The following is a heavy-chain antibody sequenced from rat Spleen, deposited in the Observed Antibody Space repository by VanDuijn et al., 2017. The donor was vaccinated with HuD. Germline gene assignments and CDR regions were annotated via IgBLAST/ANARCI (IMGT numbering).Heavy chain of an antibody. J-gene: IGHJ2*01. CDR2: INMDSRIK. CDR1: GFNFNDYW. D-gene: IGHD1-4*01. Sequence: EVQLVESGGGLVQPGRSLKLSCAASGFNFNDYWMDWVRQAPGKGLEWFGEINMDSRIKKYTPYLKDKFTISRDNAQNTLYLQMNNVESEDSAVYYCVREDAGINYWGQGVVVTVSS. CDR3: VREDAGINY. V-gene: IGHV4-2*01.